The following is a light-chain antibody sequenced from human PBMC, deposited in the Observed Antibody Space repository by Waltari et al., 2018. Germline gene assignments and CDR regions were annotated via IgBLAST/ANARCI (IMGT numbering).Light chain of an antibody. J-gene: IGKJ2*01. Sequence: DIVMTQTPLSLSVTPGQPASIPCQSSQSLLPSDGNTYLHWYLQKPGQSPQLLIYEVSSRFSGMPDKFSGSGSGTDFTLKISRLQVEDFAIYYCQQSYSRPYTFGQGTRLEIK. CDR3: QQSYSRPYT. V-gene: IGKV2-29*02. CDR1: QSLLPSDGNTY. CDR2: EVS.